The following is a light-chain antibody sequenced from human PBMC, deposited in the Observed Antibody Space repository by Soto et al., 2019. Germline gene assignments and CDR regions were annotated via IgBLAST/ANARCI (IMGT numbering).Light chain of an antibody. CDR3: QQYNSWPLT. CDR1: QSVSTN. J-gene: IGKJ4*01. CDR2: FAS. V-gene: IGKV3-15*01. Sequence: VMTQSPATLSVSPGERAALSCRASQSVSTNLAWYQQKPGQPPRLLIYFASTRATAVPARFSGSGSGTEFTLTISSLQSEDFAVYYCQQYNSWPLTVGGGTKVDIK.